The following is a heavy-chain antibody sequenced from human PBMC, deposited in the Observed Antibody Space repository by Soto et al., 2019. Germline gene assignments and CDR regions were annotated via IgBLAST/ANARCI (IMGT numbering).Heavy chain of an antibody. Sequence: SETLSLTCAVYGGSFSGYYWSWIRQPPGKGLEWIGEINHSGSTNYSPSLKSRVTISVDTSKNQFSLKLSSVTAADTAVYYCARGYGSGWFVDYWGQGTLVIVSS. V-gene: IGHV4-34*01. CDR1: GGSFSGYY. J-gene: IGHJ4*02. CDR2: INHSGST. CDR3: ARGYGSGWFVDY. D-gene: IGHD6-19*01.